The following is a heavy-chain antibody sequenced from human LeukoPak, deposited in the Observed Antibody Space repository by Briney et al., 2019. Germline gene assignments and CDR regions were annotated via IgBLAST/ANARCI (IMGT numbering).Heavy chain of an antibody. Sequence: GGSLRLSCAASGFTFSSYAMHWVRQAPGKGLEWVAVISYDGSNKYYADSVKGRFTISRDNSKNTLYLQMNSLRAEDTAVYYCARDLNYYDSSGYLYYYYYMDVWGKGTTVTVSS. CDR2: ISYDGSNK. D-gene: IGHD3-22*01. CDR3: ARDLNYYDSSGYLYYYYYMDV. CDR1: GFTFSSYA. V-gene: IGHV3-30*04. J-gene: IGHJ6*03.